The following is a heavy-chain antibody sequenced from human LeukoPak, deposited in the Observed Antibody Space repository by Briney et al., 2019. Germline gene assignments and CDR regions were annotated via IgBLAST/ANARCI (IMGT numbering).Heavy chain of an antibody. V-gene: IGHV3-66*01. CDR3: ARAVLSYNSSGYSSYFDS. D-gene: IGHD3-22*01. CDR1: GFTVSSNY. J-gene: IGHJ4*02. Sequence: GGSLRLSGAASGFTVSSNYMNWVRQAPGKGLEWVSVIYSGGSTYYADSVKGRFTISRDNSKNALYLQMNRLRAEEPAVYYCARAVLSYNSSGYSSYFDSWGQGTLVTVSS. CDR2: IYSGGST.